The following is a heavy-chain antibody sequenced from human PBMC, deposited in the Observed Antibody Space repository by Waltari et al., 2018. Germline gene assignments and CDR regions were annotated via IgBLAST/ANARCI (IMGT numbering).Heavy chain of an antibody. J-gene: IGHJ4*02. CDR2: IKQDGSEK. CDR1: GFTFSSYW. CDR3: ARACHYDSSGVGY. D-gene: IGHD3-22*01. V-gene: IGHV3-7*04. Sequence: EVQLVESGGGLVQPGGSLRLSCAASGFTFSSYWMSWVRQAPGKGLEWVANIKQDGSEKYYVDSVKGRFTISRDNAKNSLYLQMNSLRAEDTAVYYCARACHYDSSGVGYWGQGTLVTVSS.